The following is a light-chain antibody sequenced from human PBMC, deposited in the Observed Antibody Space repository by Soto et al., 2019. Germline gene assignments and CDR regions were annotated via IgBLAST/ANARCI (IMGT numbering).Light chain of an antibody. J-gene: IGLJ3*02. CDR3: QSYDSSLSGPNWV. CDR2: GNS. CDR1: SSNIGAGYD. Sequence: VLTQPPSVSGAPGQRVTISCTGSSSNIGAGYDVHWYQQLPGTAPKLLIYGNSNRPSGVPDRFSGSKSGTSASLAITGLQAEDEADYYCQSYDSSLSGPNWVFGGGTQLTVL. V-gene: IGLV1-40*01.